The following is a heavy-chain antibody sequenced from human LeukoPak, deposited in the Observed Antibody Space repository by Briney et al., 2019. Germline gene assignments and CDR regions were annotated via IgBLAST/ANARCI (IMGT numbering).Heavy chain of an antibody. Sequence: SETLSLTCTVSGGSISSSSYYWGWIRQPPGEGLEWIGTIYYSGGTYYNRSLKSRVTISVDTSKKQFSLKLSSVTAADTAVYYCASPSEFAGFLDYWGQGTLVTVSS. CDR3: ASPSEFAGFLDY. D-gene: IGHD3-10*01. J-gene: IGHJ4*02. V-gene: IGHV4-39*01. CDR1: GGSISSSSYY. CDR2: IYYSGGT.